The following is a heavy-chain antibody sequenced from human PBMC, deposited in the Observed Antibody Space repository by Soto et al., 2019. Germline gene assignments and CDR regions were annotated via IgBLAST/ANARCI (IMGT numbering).Heavy chain of an antibody. CDR3: ARVACSSTSCYNWFDP. CDR2: IIPIFGTA. D-gene: IGHD2-2*01. V-gene: IGHV1-69*13. Sequence: GASVKVSCKASGGTFSSYAISWVRQAPGQGLEWMGGIIPIFGTANYAQKFQGRVTITADESTSTAYMELSSLRSEDTAVYYCARVACSSTSCYNWFDPWGQGTLVTVSS. CDR1: GGTFSSYA. J-gene: IGHJ5*02.